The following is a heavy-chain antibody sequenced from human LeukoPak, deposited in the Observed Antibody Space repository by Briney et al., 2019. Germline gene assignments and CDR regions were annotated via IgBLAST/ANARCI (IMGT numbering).Heavy chain of an antibody. CDR2: IDSGSTST. Sequence: GESLRLSCAASGFIFTDYYMSWVRQAPGKGLEWVSFIDSGSTSTKYADSVKGRFSISRDNAKNTLYLHMNSLRAEDTAVYYCARGRLSSGWYDDWGQGTLVTVSS. D-gene: IGHD6-19*01. CDR1: GFIFTDYY. J-gene: IGHJ4*02. CDR3: ARGRLSSGWYDD. V-gene: IGHV3-11*06.